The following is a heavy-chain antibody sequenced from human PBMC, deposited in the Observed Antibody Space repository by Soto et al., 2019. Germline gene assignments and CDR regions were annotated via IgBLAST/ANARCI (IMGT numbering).Heavy chain of an antibody. Sequence: EVQLVESGGGLVQRGGSLRLSCAASGFTFSSHWMNWVRQAPGKGLEWVANINEDGSQKYYVDSVKGRFTISRDNAKNAMDLQMNSLREEDTAVYYCATHPLAGTEDYWGQGILVTVSS. CDR1: GFTFSSHW. V-gene: IGHV3-7*01. CDR3: ATHPLAGTEDY. J-gene: IGHJ4*02. CDR2: INEDGSQK. D-gene: IGHD3-10*01.